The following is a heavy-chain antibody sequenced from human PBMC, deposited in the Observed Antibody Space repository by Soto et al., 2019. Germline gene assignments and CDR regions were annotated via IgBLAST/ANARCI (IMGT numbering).Heavy chain of an antibody. V-gene: IGHV4-31*03. Sequence: QVQLQESGPGLVKPSQTLSLTCTVSGGSISSGGYYWSWIRQHPGKGLEWIGYIYYSGSTYYNPSLKSRVTISVDTSKNQFSLKLSSVTAADTAVYYCASTSGYDTYKDYYYYYGMDVWGQGTTVTVSS. CDR1: GGSISSGGYY. CDR3: ASTSGYDTYKDYYYYYGMDV. CDR2: IYYSGST. J-gene: IGHJ6*02. D-gene: IGHD5-12*01.